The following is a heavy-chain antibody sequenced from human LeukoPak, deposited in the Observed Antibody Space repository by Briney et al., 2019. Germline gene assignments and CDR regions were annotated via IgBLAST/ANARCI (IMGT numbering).Heavy chain of an antibody. J-gene: IGHJ4*02. CDR2: ISSSSSTI. CDR1: GFTFSSYS. V-gene: IGHV3-48*02. Sequence: GGSLRLSCAASGFTFSSYSMNWVSQPPGKGLEWVSYISSSSSTIYYADSVKGRFTISRDNAKNSLYLQLNSLRDEDTAVYYCARISYGSGSYQGDYWGQGTLVTVSS. CDR3: ARISYGSGSYQGDY. D-gene: IGHD3-10*01.